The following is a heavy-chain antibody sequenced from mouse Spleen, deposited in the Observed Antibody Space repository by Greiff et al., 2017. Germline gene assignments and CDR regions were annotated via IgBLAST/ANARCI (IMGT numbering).Heavy chain of an antibody. CDR3: ASPFYYYGSSSFAY. CDR1: GFTFSSYA. Sequence: EVKLVESGGGLVKPGGSLKLSCAASGFTFSSYAMSWVRQTPEKRLEWVATISSGGSYTYYPDSVKGRFTISRDNAKNTLYLQMSSLRSEDTAMYYCASPFYYYGSSSFAYWSQGTLVTVSA. D-gene: IGHD1-1*01. V-gene: IGHV5-9-1*01. CDR2: ISSGGSYT. J-gene: IGHJ3*01.